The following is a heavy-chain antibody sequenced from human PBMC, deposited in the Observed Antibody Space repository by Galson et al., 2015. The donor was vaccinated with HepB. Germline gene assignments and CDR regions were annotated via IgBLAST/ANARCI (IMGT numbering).Heavy chain of an antibody. CDR3: ARDQNDFWSGYPDWFDP. CDR1: GGTFSSYA. CDR2: IIPILGIA. J-gene: IGHJ5*02. V-gene: IGHV1-69*04. D-gene: IGHD3-3*01. Sequence: SVKVSCKASGGTFSSYAISWVRQAPGQGLEWMGRIIPILGIADYAQKFQGRVTITADKSTSTAYMELSSLRSEDTAVYYCARDQNDFWSGYPDWFDPWGQGTLVTVSS.